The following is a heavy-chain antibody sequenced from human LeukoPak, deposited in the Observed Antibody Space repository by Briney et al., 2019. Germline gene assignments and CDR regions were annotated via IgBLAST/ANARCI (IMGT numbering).Heavy chain of an antibody. CDR1: GGSISSYY. Sequence: SETLSLTCTVSGGSISSYYWSWIRQPAGNGLEWIGRIYTSGRTNYNPSLKSRVTMSVDTPKNQFSLKLSSVTAADTATYYCARALPRSSSWYTGFDYWGQGTLVTVSS. V-gene: IGHV4-4*07. D-gene: IGHD2-2*01. CDR2: IYTSGRT. J-gene: IGHJ4*02. CDR3: ARALPRSSSWYTGFDY.